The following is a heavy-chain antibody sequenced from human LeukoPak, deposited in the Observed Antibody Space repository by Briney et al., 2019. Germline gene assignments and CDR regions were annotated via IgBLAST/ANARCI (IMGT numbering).Heavy chain of an antibody. D-gene: IGHD4-17*01. CDR2: IYSGGST. Sequence: GGSLRLSCAASGFTVSSNYMSWVRQAPGKGLEWVSVIYSGGSTYYADSVKGRFTISRDNSKNTLYLQMNSLRAEDTAVYYCASEGDYIPFDYWGQGTLVTVSS. J-gene: IGHJ4*02. CDR1: GFTVSSNY. CDR3: ASEGDYIPFDY. V-gene: IGHV3-53*01.